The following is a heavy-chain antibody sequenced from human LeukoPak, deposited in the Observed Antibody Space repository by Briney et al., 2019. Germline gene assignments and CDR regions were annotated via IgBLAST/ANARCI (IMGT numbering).Heavy chain of an antibody. Sequence: KSGGSLRLPCAASGFTFSDYGMNWVRQAPGQGLEWVSSISSRTGHIFFADSVKGRFTISRDDAKNSLYLQMSSLRAGDTAVYFCARGIVGTTDTTFDYWGQGILVTVSS. CDR2: ISSRTGHI. J-gene: IGHJ4*02. CDR3: ARGIVGTTDTTFDY. CDR1: GFTFSDYG. D-gene: IGHD1-26*01. V-gene: IGHV3-21*01.